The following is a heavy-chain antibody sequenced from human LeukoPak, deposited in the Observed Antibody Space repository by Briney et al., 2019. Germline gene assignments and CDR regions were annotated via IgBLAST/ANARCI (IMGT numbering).Heavy chain of an antibody. J-gene: IGHJ4*02. CDR2: ITSRSTTI. CDR3: ARMVATGTSYFDY. Sequence: GGSLRLSCVASGFTFTTYTMNWVRQAPGKGLEWVSYITSRSTTIYYADSVKGRFTISRDNAKNSLFLQVNSLRDEDTAVYYCARMVATGTSYFDYWGQGTLVTVSS. D-gene: IGHD1-1*01. CDR1: GFTFTTYT. V-gene: IGHV3-48*02.